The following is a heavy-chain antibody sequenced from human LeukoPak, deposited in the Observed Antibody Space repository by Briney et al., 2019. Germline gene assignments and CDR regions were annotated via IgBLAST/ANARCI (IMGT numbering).Heavy chain of an antibody. CDR3: ARETASGYLGFDF. CDR1: GYTFNSFG. V-gene: IGHV1-18*01. CDR2: ISAYGHT. Sequence: GASVKVSCKASGYTFNSFGISWVRQAPGQGLEWMGWISAYGHTKLARNLQARVTVTIDTSTTTAYMELRSLSSDDTAVYFCARETASGYLGFDFWGQGTLITVSS. J-gene: IGHJ4*02. D-gene: IGHD3-3*01.